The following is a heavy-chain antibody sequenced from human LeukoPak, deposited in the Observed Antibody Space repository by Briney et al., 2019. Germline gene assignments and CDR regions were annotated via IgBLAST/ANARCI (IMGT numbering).Heavy chain of an antibody. CDR3: ARRRIAAAGTEFDY. V-gene: IGHV4-34*01. CDR2: IYYSGST. CDR1: GGSFSGYY. D-gene: IGHD6-13*01. J-gene: IGHJ4*02. Sequence: SETLSLTCAVYGGSFSGYYWSWIRQPPGKGLEWIGSIYYSGSTYYNPSLKSRVTISVDTSKNHFSLKLSSVTAADTAVYYCARRRIAAAGTEFDYWGQGTLVTVSS.